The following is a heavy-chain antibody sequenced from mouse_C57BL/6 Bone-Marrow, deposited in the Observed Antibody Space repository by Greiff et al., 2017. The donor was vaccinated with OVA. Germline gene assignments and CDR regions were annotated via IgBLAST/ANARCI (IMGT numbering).Heavy chain of an antibody. CDR1: EYEFPSHD. Sequence: EVQRVESGGGLVQPGESLKLSCESTEYEFPSHDMSWVRKTPEKRLELVAAINSDGGSTYYPDTMERRFIISRDNTKKTLYLQMSSLRSEDTALYYCARHYYYGSRTWYFDVWGTGTTVTVSS. CDR3: ARHYYYGSRTWYFDV. J-gene: IGHJ1*03. CDR2: INSDGGST. D-gene: IGHD1-1*01. V-gene: IGHV5-2*01.